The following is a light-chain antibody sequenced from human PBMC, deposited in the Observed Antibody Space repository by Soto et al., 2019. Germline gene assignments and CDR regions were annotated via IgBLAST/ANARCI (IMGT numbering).Light chain of an antibody. CDR1: SSDVGAYSY. J-gene: IGLJ3*02. V-gene: IGLV2-14*03. CDR2: EVS. Sequence: QSVLTQPASVSGSPGQSITISCAGTSSDVGAYSYVSWYQQYPGKAPKLLIYEVSNRPSGVSNRFSGSKSGNTASLTISGLQAEDEADYYCSSYTSSSTRVFGGGTKVTVL. CDR3: SSYTSSSTRV.